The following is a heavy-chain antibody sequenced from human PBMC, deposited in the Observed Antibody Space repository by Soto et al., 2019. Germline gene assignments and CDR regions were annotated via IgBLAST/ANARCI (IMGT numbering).Heavy chain of an antibody. CDR1: GFTFSSYS. CDR2: ISSSSSYI. CDR3: ARETGEVSFDP. D-gene: IGHD1-20*01. Sequence: PGGSLRLSCAASGFTFSSYSMNWVRQAPGKGLEWVSSISSSSSYICYADSVKGRFTISRDNAKNSLYLQMNSLRAEDTAVYYCARETGEVSFDPWGQGTLVTVSS. V-gene: IGHV3-21*01. J-gene: IGHJ5*02.